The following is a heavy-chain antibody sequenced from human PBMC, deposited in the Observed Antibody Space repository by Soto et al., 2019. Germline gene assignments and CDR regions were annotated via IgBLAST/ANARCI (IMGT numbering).Heavy chain of an antibody. D-gene: IGHD4-4*01. Sequence: PGGSLRLSCAASGFTLSSYWMHWVRQAPGKGLVWVSRINSDGSSTSYADSVKGRFTISRDNAKNTLYLQMNSLRAEDTAVYYCASLTTTVNTPDAFDIWGQGTMVTVSS. CDR3: ASLTTTVNTPDAFDI. J-gene: IGHJ3*02. V-gene: IGHV3-74*01. CDR1: GFTLSSYW. CDR2: INSDGSST.